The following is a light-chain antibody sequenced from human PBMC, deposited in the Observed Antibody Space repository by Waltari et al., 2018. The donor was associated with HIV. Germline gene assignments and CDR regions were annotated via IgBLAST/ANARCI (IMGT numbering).Light chain of an antibody. V-gene: IGKV3D-15*01. CDR1: QSVSRN. J-gene: IGKJ1*01. CDR3: QQYNNWPPWT. CDR2: GAS. Sequence: EIVMTQSPATLSVSPGERATLSCRASQSVSRNLACYQQKPGQAHRLLIYGASTRATGRPARCRGSGSGTYFTHTISSLQSEDFAVYYCQQYNNWPPWTFGQGTKVEIK.